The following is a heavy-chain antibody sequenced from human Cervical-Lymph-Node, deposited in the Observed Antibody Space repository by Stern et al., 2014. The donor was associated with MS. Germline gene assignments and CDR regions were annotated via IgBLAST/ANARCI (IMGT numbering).Heavy chain of an antibody. Sequence: QVQLVESGAEVKKPGSSVKVSCKTSGGSFSNHLISWVRQAPGQGLEWMGGTIPIFGKAIYAQKFQGRVTITADEPTRAASLELNSLRSEDTAVYFCARAAYSTSSYNYWGQGALVTVS. CDR2: TIPIFGKA. CDR1: GGSFSNHL. V-gene: IGHV1-69*01. CDR3: ARAAYSTSSYNY. D-gene: IGHD2/OR15-2a*01. J-gene: IGHJ4*02.